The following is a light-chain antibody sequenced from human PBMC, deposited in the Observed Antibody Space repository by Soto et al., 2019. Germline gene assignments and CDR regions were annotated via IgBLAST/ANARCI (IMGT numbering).Light chain of an antibody. V-gene: IGLV2-14*01. CDR2: DVS. J-gene: IGLJ1*01. Sequence: QSVLTQPASVSGSPGQPITISCTGTSSDVGSFDSVAWYKHNPGKAPKLMIYDVSNRPSGVSSRFSGSKSGNTASLSISGLQTEDEANYYCSSFTTSSTLVFGTGTKLTVL. CDR1: SSDVGSFDS. CDR3: SSFTTSSTLV.